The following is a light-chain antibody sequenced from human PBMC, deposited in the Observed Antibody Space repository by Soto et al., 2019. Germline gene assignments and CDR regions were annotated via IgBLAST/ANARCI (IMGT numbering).Light chain of an antibody. CDR3: QQRGT. CDR2: EAS. CDR1: QSVSSY. V-gene: IGKV3-11*01. J-gene: IGKJ5*01. Sequence: EVVLTQSPATLSLSPGQRATLSCRASQSVSSYLAWYQHKPGQAPRLLIYEASNRATGIPARFSGGGSGTDFTLTISSLEPEDFAVYYCQQRGTFGQGTRLEIK.